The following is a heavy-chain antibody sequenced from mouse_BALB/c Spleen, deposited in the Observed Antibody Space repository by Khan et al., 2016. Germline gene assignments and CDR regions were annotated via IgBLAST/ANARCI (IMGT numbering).Heavy chain of an antibody. Sequence: QVQLKESGPGLVAPSQSLSITCTISGFSLTSYGVHWVRQPPGKGLEWLVVIWSDGSTTYNSALKSRLSISKDNSKSQVFLKMNSLQTDDTAMYYCARHPGNYYAMDYWGQGTSVTVSS. V-gene: IGHV2-6-1*01. CDR3: ARHPGNYYAMDY. CDR1: GFSLTSYG. D-gene: IGHD2-1*01. CDR2: IWSDGST. J-gene: IGHJ4*01.